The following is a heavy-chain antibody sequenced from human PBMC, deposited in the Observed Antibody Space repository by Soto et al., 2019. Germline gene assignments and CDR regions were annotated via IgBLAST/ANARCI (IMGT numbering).Heavy chain of an antibody. CDR2: IYDSGST. V-gene: IGHV4-59*01. CDR1: GGSLSSYH. J-gene: IGHJ4*02. CDR3: AREDYFDSGGFPI. D-gene: IGHD3-22*01. Sequence: SETLSLTCTVSGGSLSSYHWSWIRQPPGKGLEWIGYIYDSGSTKYNPSLKSRVTMSVDTTNNQLYLKLTYVTAADTAVYYCAREDYFDSGGFPIWGQGTLVTVSS.